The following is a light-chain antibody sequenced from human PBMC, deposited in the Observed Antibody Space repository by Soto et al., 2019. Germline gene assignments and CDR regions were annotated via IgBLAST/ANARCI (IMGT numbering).Light chain of an antibody. CDR1: SSDVCGYNY. V-gene: IGLV2-14*01. CDR2: DVS. J-gene: IGLJ1*01. CDR3: SSYTSSSTLEEV. Sequence: QSALTQPASVSGSPGQSITISCTGTSSDVCGYNYVSWYQQHPGKAPKLMIYDVSNRPSGVSNRFSGSKSGNTASLTISGLQAEDEADYSCSSYTSSSTLEEVFGTGTKVTVL.